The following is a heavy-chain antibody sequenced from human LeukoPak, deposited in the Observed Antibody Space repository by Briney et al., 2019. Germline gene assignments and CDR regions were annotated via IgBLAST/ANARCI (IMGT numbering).Heavy chain of an antibody. J-gene: IGHJ4*02. V-gene: IGHV4-39*01. CDR1: GGSISSSSYY. CDR3: ARRAAGAFDY. Sequence: SETLSLTCTVSGGSISSSSYYWGWIRQPPGKGLEWIGNIYYSGSIYYNPSLKSRVSISVDTSKNQFSLNLSSMTAADTAVYYCARRAAGAFDYWGQGTLVTVSS. CDR2: IYYSGSI. D-gene: IGHD6-13*01.